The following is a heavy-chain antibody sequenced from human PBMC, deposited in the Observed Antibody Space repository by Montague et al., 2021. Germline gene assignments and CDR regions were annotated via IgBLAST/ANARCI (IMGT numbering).Heavy chain of an antibody. CDR3: ARWRVYYDSSGYAA. J-gene: IGHJ5*02. CDR2: ISHDGSNK. V-gene: IGHV3-30-3*01. D-gene: IGHD3-22*01. Sequence: SLRLSCAASGLTFSTFPMHWVRQAPGKGLEWVALISHDGSNKYYADSVRGRFTVSRDNSKNTLYLQTSSLRAGDTAVYYCARWRVYYDSSGYAAWGRGTLVTVSS. CDR1: GLTFSTFP.